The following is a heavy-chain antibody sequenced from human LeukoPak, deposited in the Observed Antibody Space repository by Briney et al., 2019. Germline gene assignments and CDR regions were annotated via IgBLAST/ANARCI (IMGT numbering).Heavy chain of an antibody. CDR2: ISSSGSTI. D-gene: IGHD3-10*01. Sequence: PGGSLRLSCAASGFTFSDYYMSWIRQAPGKGLEWVSYISSSGSTIYYADSVKGRFTISRDNAKNSLYLQMNSLRAEDTDVYYCARRDYYGSGSSHHYYMDVWGKGTTVTVSS. V-gene: IGHV3-11*01. J-gene: IGHJ6*03. CDR3: ARRDYYGSGSSHHYYMDV. CDR1: GFTFSDYY.